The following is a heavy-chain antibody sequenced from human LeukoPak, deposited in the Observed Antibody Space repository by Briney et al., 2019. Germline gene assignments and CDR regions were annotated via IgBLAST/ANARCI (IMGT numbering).Heavy chain of an antibody. CDR2: IYYSGST. J-gene: IGHJ4*02. CDR3: ARHDYGGNPEE. CDR1: GGSISSYY. Sequence: SETLSLTCTVSGGSISSYYWSWIRQPPGKGLEWIGYIYYSGSTNYNPSLKSRVTISVDTSKNQFSPKLSPVHAAHTAGYYSARHDYGGNPEEWGQGTLVTVSS. V-gene: IGHV4-59*01. D-gene: IGHD4-23*01.